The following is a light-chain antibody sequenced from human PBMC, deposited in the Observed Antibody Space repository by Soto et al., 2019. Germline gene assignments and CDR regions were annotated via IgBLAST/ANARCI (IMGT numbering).Light chain of an antibody. V-gene: IGKV1-33*01. Sequence: DIQMTQSPSSLSASVGDRVTITCRASQDINSYLNWCQQKPGRAPKVLIYDASNLKTGVPSRFSGSGSGTHYTFTISSLQPEDIATYYCQHYDSLRLTFGGGTKVDIK. CDR1: QDINSY. CDR2: DAS. CDR3: QHYDSLRLT. J-gene: IGKJ4*01.